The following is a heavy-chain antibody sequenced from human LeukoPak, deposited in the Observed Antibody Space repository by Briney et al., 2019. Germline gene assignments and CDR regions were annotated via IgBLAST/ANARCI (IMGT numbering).Heavy chain of an antibody. CDR3: AKYWSRAFDS. J-gene: IGHJ4*02. CDR2: ISQDASRT. CDR1: GFTFRSYW. D-gene: IGHD1-1*01. Sequence: GESLRLSCATSGFTFRSYWMSWVRQAPGKGLEWVGHISQDASRTDVADSLKGRFTISRDYATNSLFLHMTRRRADDTAVYYCAKYWSRAFDSWGQGTLVSVCS. V-gene: IGHV3-7*01.